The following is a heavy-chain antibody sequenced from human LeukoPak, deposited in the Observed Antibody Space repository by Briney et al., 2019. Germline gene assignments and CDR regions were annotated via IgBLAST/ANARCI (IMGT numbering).Heavy chain of an antibody. J-gene: IGHJ4*02. CDR3: ASDPTYYYDSSGSPPDY. CDR2: INPNSGGT. V-gene: IGHV1-2*02. Sequence: ASVKVSCKASGYTFTGYYMHWVRQAPGQGLEWMGWINPNSGGTNYAQKFQGRVTMTRDTSISTAYMELSRLRSDDTAVYYCASDPTYYYDSSGSPPDYWGQGTLVTVSS. D-gene: IGHD3-22*01. CDR1: GYTFTGYY.